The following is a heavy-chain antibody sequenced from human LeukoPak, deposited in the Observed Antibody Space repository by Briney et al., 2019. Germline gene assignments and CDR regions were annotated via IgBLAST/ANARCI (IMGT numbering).Heavy chain of an antibody. J-gene: IGHJ4*02. CDR3: ARETAMVGTDY. CDR2: INHSGST. V-gene: IGHV4-34*01. Sequence: SETLSLTCAVYGGSFSGYYWSWIRQPPGKGLEWIGEINHSGSTNYNPSLKSRVTISVDTSKNQFSLKLSSVTAADTAVYYCARETAMVGTDYWGRGTLVTVSS. D-gene: IGHD5-18*01. CDR1: GGSFSGYY.